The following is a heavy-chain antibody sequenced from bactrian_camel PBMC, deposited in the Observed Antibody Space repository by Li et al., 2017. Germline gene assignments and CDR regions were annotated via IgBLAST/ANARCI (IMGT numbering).Heavy chain of an antibody. J-gene: IGHJ4*01. D-gene: IGHD2*01. CDR1: GGTFNSDC. CDR3: AAKDTAFCAGSWSLHQTDWFTN. V-gene: IGHV3S68*01. Sequence: HVQLVESGGGSVQEGGSLTLSCTTSGGTFNSDCMAWFRQSPGKERERVAILDSQGSTTYSDSVKGRFTISQDNAKVTLFLQMSNLKPEDTAVYYCAAKDTAFCAGSWSLHQTDWFTNWGQGTQVTVS. CDR2: LDSQGST.